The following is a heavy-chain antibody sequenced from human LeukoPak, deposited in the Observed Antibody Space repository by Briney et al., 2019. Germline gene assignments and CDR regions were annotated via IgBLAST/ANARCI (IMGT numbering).Heavy chain of an antibody. CDR3: ATRRAHDSSGYYGA. J-gene: IGHJ5*02. Sequence: PSETLSLTCAVYGGSFSGYYWSWIRQPPAKGLEWIGEINHSGSTNYNPSLKSRVTISVDTSKNQFSLKLSSVTAADTAVYYCATRRAHDSSGYYGAWGQGTLVTVSS. CDR2: INHSGST. CDR1: GGSFSGYY. D-gene: IGHD3-22*01. V-gene: IGHV4-34*01.